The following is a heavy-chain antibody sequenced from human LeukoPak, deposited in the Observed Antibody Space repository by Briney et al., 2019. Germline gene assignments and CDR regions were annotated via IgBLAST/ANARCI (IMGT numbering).Heavy chain of an antibody. D-gene: IGHD3-22*01. CDR1: GFTFSDYY. V-gene: IGHV3-11*01. CDR2: ISSSGSTI. Sequence: PGGSLRLSCAASGFTFSDYYMSWIRQAPGKGLEWVSYISSSGSTIYYADSVKGRFTISRDNAKNSLYLQMNSLRAEDTAVYYCARDLTYDYESSGYYGGDYWGQGALVIVSS. CDR3: ARDLTYDYESSGYYGGDY. J-gene: IGHJ4*02.